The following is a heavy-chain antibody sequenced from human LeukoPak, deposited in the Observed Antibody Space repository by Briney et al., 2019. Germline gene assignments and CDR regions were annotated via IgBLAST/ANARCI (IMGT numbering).Heavy chain of an antibody. D-gene: IGHD3-22*01. CDR2: IKQDGSEK. CDR3: AGEDGITMIVVDHYYYYGMDV. V-gene: IGHV3-7*01. Sequence: PGGSLRLSCAASGFTFSSYWMSWVRQAPGKGLEWVANIKQDGSEKYYVDSVKGRFTISRDNAKNSLYLQMNSLRAEDTAVYYCAGEDGITMIVVDHYYYYGMDVWGQGTTVTVSS. J-gene: IGHJ6*02. CDR1: GFTFSSYW.